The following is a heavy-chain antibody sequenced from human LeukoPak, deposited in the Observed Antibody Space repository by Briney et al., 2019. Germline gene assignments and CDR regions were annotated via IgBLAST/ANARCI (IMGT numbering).Heavy chain of an antibody. V-gene: IGHV3-23*01. J-gene: IGHJ4*02. CDR2: ISGSGGST. CDR1: GFTFSSYA. CDR3: AKETEPAMAERAIDY. D-gene: IGHD2-2*01. Sequence: GGSLRLSCAASGFTFSSYAMTWVRQAPGKGLEWVSGISGSGGSTYYADSVKGRFTISRDNSKNTLYLQMNSLRAEDTAVYYCAKETEPAMAERAIDYWGQGTLVTVSS.